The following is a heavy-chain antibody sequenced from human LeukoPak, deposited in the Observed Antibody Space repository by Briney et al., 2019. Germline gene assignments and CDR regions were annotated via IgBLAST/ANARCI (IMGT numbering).Heavy chain of an antibody. Sequence: SETLALTCAVYGGSFSGYYWSWIRQPPGKGLEGIGSIYYSGSTYSNPSLRSRVTISVDSSKNQFSLKLSSVTAADTAVYYCARHLRPYYDSSGYYYGWYFDLWGRGTLVTVSS. D-gene: IGHD3-22*01. CDR2: IYYSGST. J-gene: IGHJ2*01. CDR3: ARHLRPYYDSSGYYYGWYFDL. CDR1: GGSFSGYY. V-gene: IGHV4-34*01.